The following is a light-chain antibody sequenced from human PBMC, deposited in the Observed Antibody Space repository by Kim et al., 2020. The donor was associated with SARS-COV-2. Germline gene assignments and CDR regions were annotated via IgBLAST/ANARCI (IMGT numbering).Light chain of an antibody. CDR2: KAS. J-gene: IGKJ4*01. CDR3: QQYNSYLLT. V-gene: IGKV1-5*03. Sequence: DIQMTQTPSTLSASVGDRVTITCRASQSISSWLAWYQQKPGKAPKLLIYKASSLESGVPSRFSGSGSGTEFTLTISSLQPDDFATYYCQQYNSYLLTFGGGTKVHIK. CDR1: QSISSW.